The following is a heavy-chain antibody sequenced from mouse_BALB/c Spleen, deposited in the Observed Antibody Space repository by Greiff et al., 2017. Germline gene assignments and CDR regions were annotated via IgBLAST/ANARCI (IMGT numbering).Heavy chain of an antibody. V-gene: IGHV2-2*02. J-gene: IGHJ3*01. CDR3: ARNSYGYDVGFAY. CDR1: GFSLTSYS. CDR2: IWSGGST. D-gene: IGHD2-2*01. Sequence: VMLVESGPGLVQPSQSLSITCTVSGFSLTSYSVHWVRQSPGKGLEWLGVIWSGGSTDYNAAFISRLSISKDNSKSQVFFKMNSLQANDTAIYYCARNSYGYDVGFAYWGQGTLVTVSA.